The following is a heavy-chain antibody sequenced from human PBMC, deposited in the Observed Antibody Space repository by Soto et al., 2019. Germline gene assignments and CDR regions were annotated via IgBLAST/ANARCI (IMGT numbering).Heavy chain of an antibody. CDR3: ARGADAGIFFSAFDI. V-gene: IGHV1-18*01. CDR2: ISAYNGNT. J-gene: IGHJ3*02. Sequence: ASVKVSCKASGYTFTSYGISWVRQAPGQGLERMGWISAYNGNTNYAQKLQGRVTMTTDTSTSTAYMELRSLRSDDTAVYYCARGADAGIFFSAFDIWGQGTMVTVSS. D-gene: IGHD6-13*01. CDR1: GYTFTSYG.